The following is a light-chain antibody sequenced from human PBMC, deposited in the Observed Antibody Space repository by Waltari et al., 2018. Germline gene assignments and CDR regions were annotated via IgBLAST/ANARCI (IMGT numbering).Light chain of an antibody. CDR1: HTISSG. V-gene: IGKV1-5*03. J-gene: IGKJ2*01. Sequence: DIQVTQSPSTLSASVGDRVTITCRASHTISSGLAWYQQKPGKAPKLLIYKASVLESGVPSRFSGSGSGTEFTLTISSLQPDDFATYYCQVFETFGQGTKLEIK. CDR2: KAS. CDR3: QVFET.